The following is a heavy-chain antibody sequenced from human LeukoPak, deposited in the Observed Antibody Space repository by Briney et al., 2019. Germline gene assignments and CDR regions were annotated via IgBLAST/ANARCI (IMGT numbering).Heavy chain of an antibody. CDR1: GYKFSSFS. CDR3: AKVGMLGAAVDY. J-gene: IGHJ4*02. D-gene: IGHD1-26*01. CDR2: ISGSGGST. V-gene: IGHV3-23*01. Sequence: GGSLRLSCAASGYKFSSFSMNWVRQAPGKGLEWVSAISGSGGSTYYADSVKGRFTISRDNSKNTLYLQMNSLRAEDTAVYYCAKVGMLGAAVDYWGQGTLVTVSS.